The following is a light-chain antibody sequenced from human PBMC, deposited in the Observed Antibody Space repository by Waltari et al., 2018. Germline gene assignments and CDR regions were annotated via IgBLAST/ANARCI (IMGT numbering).Light chain of an antibody. CDR1: SSNIGNNY. J-gene: IGLJ3*02. CDR3: AAWDDSLSGLV. Sequence: QSVLTQTPSASVTTGQRVTISCSGTSSNIGNNYVYWYQHLLGAAPKLLIFKNNQRPSGVPERFSDSKSGTSASLAISGLRSEDEADYYCAAWDDSLSGLVFGGGTKLSVL. CDR2: KNN. V-gene: IGLV1-47*01.